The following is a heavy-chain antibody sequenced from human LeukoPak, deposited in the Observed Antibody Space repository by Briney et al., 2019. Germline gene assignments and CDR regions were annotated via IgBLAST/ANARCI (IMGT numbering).Heavy chain of an antibody. V-gene: IGHV4-4*07. CDR2: IYTSGTT. D-gene: IGHD1/OR15-1a*01. CDR1: GCTISGYY. J-gene: IGHJ5*02. Sequence: SETLSLTCTASGCTISGYYWSWVRQAPGKGLEWVGHIYTSGTTNYNPSLKSRVTMSVDTSNNQFSLRLSSVTAADTAVYYCAKVYSWNNVFDPWGQGTLVTVSS. CDR3: AKVYSWNNVFDP.